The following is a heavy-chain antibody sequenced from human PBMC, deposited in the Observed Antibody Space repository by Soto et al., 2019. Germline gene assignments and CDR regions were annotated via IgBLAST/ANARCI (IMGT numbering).Heavy chain of an antibody. CDR1: GYTFTSYG. Sequence: QVQLVQSGAEVKKPGASVQVSCKASGYTFTSYGISWVRQAPGQGLEWMGWISAYNGNTNYAQKLQGRVTMTTDTSTSTAYMELRSLRSDDTAVYYCARDPLSSGWYYYYYGMDVWGQGTTVTVSS. V-gene: IGHV1-18*01. CDR3: ARDPLSSGWYYYYYGMDV. CDR2: ISAYNGNT. J-gene: IGHJ6*02. D-gene: IGHD6-19*01.